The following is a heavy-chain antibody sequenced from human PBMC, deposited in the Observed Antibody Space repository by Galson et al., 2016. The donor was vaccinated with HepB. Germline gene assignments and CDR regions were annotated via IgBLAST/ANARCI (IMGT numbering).Heavy chain of an antibody. CDR1: GGSFTGYY. J-gene: IGHJ4*02. CDR3: ARDSAAVDDKNYYDS. Sequence: SETLSLTCAVSGGSFTGYYWNWIRQTPGKGLEWIGEINHRGSTNYNPSLKSRVTILLDTSKNQFSLKLRSVTAADTAMYYCARDSAAVDDKNYYDSWGQGTLVTVSS. CDR2: INHRGST. V-gene: IGHV4-34*01. D-gene: IGHD6-13*01.